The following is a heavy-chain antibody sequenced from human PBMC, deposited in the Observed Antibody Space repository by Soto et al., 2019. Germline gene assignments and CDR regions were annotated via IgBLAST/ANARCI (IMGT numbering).Heavy chain of an antibody. D-gene: IGHD3-16*01. CDR3: ARQLYHDHTFDI. Sequence: QVQLVESGGGLVKPGGSLRLSCAASGFNFNDYYMNWIRQTPGKGLEWVSSITSGVTTVSYADSVQGRFTISRDDALNSVVLQLHSLRADDTAVYYCARQLYHDHTFDIWGQGILVTVS. V-gene: IGHV3-11*01. CDR2: ITSGVTTV. J-gene: IGHJ5*02. CDR1: GFNFNDYY.